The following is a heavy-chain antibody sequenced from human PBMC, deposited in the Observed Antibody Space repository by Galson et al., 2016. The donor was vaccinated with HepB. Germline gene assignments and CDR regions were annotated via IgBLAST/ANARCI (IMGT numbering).Heavy chain of an antibody. CDR1: GFAFNTYW. Sequence: SLRLSCAVSGFAFNTYWMSWVRHAPGKGLEWVANIKQDASEKYYVDSVKGRFTISRDNAKNSLYLQMNSLTADDTAVYYCARDYRHCGADPMGAQGTLVTVSS. CDR2: IKQDASEK. J-gene: IGHJ4*02. V-gene: IGHV3-7*01. D-gene: IGHD2-21*02. CDR3: ARDYRHCGADPM.